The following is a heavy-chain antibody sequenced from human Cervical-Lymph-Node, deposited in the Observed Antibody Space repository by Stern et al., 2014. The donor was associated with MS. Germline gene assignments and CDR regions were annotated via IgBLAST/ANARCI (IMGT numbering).Heavy chain of an antibody. J-gene: IGHJ6*02. Sequence: VQLEESGPGLVRPSETLSLTCTASGDSVSSEDYYWSWIRQSPGKDLERIGDIYYRGRPNYNPSLQSRLTISIDTSKTQFSLKLIFQTAADTAVYYCARSGYYGIDVWGQGTTVIVSS. CDR3: ARSGYYGIDV. CDR2: IYYRGRP. D-gene: IGHD1-26*01. V-gene: IGHV4-61*08. CDR1: GDSVSSEDYY.